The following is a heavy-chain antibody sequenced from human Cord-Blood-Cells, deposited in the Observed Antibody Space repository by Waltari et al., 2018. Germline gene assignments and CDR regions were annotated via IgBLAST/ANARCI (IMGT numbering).Heavy chain of an antibody. Sequence: QVQLVQSGAEVKKPGSSVKVSCKASGGTFSSYAISWVRQAPGQGLEWMGRIIPILGIANYAQKFQGRGTITADKSTSTAYMELSSLRSEDTAVYYCARTRGAAGYYYYYYMDVWGKGTTVTVSS. V-gene: IGHV1-69*09. D-gene: IGHD6-13*01. J-gene: IGHJ6*03. CDR1: GGTFSSYA. CDR2: IIPILGIA. CDR3: ARTRGAAGYYYYYYMDV.